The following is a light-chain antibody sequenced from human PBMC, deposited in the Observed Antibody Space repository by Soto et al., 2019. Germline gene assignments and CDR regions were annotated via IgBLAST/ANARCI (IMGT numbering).Light chain of an antibody. Sequence: EVVLTQSPATLSLSPGERATLSCWASQSVTNYLAWYQQKPGQAHRLVIYDASNRAIGIPARFSGSGSGTDFTLTISTLEPEDSAVYYCQQRYNWPWTFGQGTKVEIK. V-gene: IGKV3-11*01. CDR3: QQRYNWPWT. CDR1: QSVTNY. CDR2: DAS. J-gene: IGKJ1*01.